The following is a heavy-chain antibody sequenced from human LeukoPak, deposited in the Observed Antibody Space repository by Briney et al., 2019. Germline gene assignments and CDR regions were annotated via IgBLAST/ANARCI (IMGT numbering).Heavy chain of an antibody. D-gene: IGHD1-26*01. CDR2: IHPGRGDT. V-gene: IGHV1-2*02. CDR3: ARDPRGSYCFDY. CDR1: GYTFTDHY. J-gene: IGHJ4*02. Sequence: GASVKVSCKALGYTFTDHYFHWLRQAPGQGLEWMGWIHPGRGDTNYAQKFQGRVSLTRDTSISTAYMELSRLTSDDTAVYYCARDPRGSYCFDYWGQGTLVSVSS.